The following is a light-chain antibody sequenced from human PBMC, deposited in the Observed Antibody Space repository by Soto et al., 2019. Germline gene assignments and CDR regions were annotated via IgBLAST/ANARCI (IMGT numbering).Light chain of an antibody. CDR2: EVS. CDR3: CSYTSSSTVL. J-gene: IGLJ2*01. Sequence: QSALTQPASVSGSPGQSITISCTGSSSDIGAYNYVSWYQHHPGKAPKFMMYEVSYRPSGVSNRFSGSKSGNTASLTISGLQAEDEADYYCCSYTSSSTVLFGGGTKLTVL. V-gene: IGLV2-14*01. CDR1: SSDIGAYNY.